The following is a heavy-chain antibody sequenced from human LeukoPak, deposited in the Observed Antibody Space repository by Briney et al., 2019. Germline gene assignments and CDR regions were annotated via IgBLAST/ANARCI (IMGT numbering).Heavy chain of an antibody. Sequence: PGGSLRPSCAASGFTFSSYGMHWVRQAPGKGLEWVAVISYDGSNKYYADSVKGRFTISRDNSKNTLYLQMNSLRAEDTAVYYCAKDSSSFAPYYFDYWGQGTLVTVSS. V-gene: IGHV3-30*18. D-gene: IGHD6-6*01. J-gene: IGHJ4*02. CDR2: ISYDGSNK. CDR1: GFTFSSYG. CDR3: AKDSSSFAPYYFDY.